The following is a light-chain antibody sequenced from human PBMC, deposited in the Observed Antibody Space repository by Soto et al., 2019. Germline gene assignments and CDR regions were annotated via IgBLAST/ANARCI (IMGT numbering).Light chain of an antibody. CDR3: SSYTSRRTYV. Sequence: QSALTQPASVSGSPGQSITISCTGTSSDVGGYNYVSWYQQHPGKAPKLIIYDVSNWPSGVSNRFSGSKSGNTASLTFSGLQAEDEGDYYCSSYTSRRTYVFGTGTKVTVL. CDR2: DVS. V-gene: IGLV2-14*01. CDR1: SSDVGGYNY. J-gene: IGLJ1*01.